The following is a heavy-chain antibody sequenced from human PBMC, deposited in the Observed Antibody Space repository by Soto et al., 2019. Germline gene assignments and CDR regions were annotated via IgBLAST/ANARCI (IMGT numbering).Heavy chain of an antibody. V-gene: IGHV1-69*06. D-gene: IGHD2-2*01. CDR3: AGRCDSTTCLGHLDY. CDR2: ILPIFATA. Sequence: QVQLVQSGAEVKKPGSSVKVSCKASGGTFNNYVVNWVRQAPGQGLEWMGGILPIFATANYAQKFQGRVTITADKSTSTAYMELTSLRSEDTAVYYCAGRCDSTTCLGHLDYWCQGTLVTVAS. CDR1: GGTFNNYV. J-gene: IGHJ4*02.